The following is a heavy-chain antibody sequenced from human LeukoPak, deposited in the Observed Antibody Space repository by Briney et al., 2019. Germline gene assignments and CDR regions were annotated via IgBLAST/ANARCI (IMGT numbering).Heavy chain of an antibody. Sequence: SETLSLTCAVYGGSFSGYYWSWIRQPPGKGLEWIGEITHSGSTNYNPSLKSRVTISVDTSKNQFSLKLSSVTAADTAVYYCARVVIFGGHLWYFDLWGRGTLVTVSS. V-gene: IGHV4-34*01. CDR2: ITHSGST. J-gene: IGHJ2*01. CDR3: ARVVIFGGHLWYFDL. D-gene: IGHD3-10*01. CDR1: GGSFSGYY.